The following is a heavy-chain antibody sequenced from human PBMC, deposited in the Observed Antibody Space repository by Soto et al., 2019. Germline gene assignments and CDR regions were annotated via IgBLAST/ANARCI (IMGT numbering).Heavy chain of an antibody. CDR1: GDSLKNHY. J-gene: IGHJ4*02. CDR3: ARSSRFHVDYFGF. V-gene: IGHV4-59*11. D-gene: IGHD2-15*01. CDR2: IYDSGST. Sequence: SETLSLTCSVSGDSLKNHYWAWIRHSPAKGLESIGNIYDSGSTNYSPALKSRVSMSVDTSKNLFSLTMNPVTAADTAVYYCARSSRFHVDYFGFWGQGTVVTV.